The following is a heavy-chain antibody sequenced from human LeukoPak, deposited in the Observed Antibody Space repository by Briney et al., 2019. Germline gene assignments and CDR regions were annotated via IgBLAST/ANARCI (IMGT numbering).Heavy chain of an antibody. CDR1: GFTFSSYW. V-gene: IGHV3-74*01. CDR2: INSDGSST. Sequence: GGFLRLPCAASGFTFSSYWMHWVRQAPGKGLVWVSRINSDGSSTSYADSVKGRFTISRDNAKNTLYLQMNSLRAEDTAVYYCARDDNDSPLFDPWGQGTLATVSS. D-gene: IGHD3-22*01. CDR3: ARDDNDSPLFDP. J-gene: IGHJ5*02.